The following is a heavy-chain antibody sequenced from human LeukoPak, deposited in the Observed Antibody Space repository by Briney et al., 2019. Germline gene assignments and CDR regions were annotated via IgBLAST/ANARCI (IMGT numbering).Heavy chain of an antibody. CDR2: INHSGST. CDR3: ARAPIRGPGAFDI. V-gene: IGHV4-34*01. Sequence: SETLSLTCAVYGGSFSGYYWSWIRQPPGKALEWIGEINHSGSTNYNPSLKSRVTISVDTSKNQFSLKLSSVTAADTAVYYCARAPIRGPGAFDIWGQGTMVTVSS. CDR1: GGSFSGYY. J-gene: IGHJ3*02. D-gene: IGHD3-10*01.